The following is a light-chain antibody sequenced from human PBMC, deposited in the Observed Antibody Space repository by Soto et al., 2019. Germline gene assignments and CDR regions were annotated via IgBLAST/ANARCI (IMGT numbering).Light chain of an antibody. Sequence: QSALTQPASVSGSPGQSITISCTGTSTDIGTYSRVSWYLQYPGKAPKLMIYDVTKRPSGVSNRFSGSRSGSTASLTISGLQAEDEADYYCSSYTSSSTLVFGTGTKLTVL. V-gene: IGLV2-14*02. CDR3: SSYTSSSTLV. CDR2: DVT. J-gene: IGLJ1*01. CDR1: STDIGTYSR.